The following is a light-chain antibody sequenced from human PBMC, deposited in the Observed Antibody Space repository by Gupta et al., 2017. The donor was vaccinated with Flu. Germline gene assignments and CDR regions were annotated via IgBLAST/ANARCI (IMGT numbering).Light chain of an antibody. Sequence: SYELSQPPSVSVSPGQTVRIPCSGHDLDDKDVCWYQQKPGQSPVLVIHQDNMRPSGIPERFSGSNSGNTATLTISGTQAMDEADYYCQAGDSSTAVFGTGTKVTVL. V-gene: IGLV3-1*01. CDR3: QAGDSSTAV. CDR1: DLDDKD. J-gene: IGLJ1*01. CDR2: QDN.